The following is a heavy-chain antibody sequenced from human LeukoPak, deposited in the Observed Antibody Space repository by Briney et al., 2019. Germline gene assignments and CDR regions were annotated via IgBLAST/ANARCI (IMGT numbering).Heavy chain of an antibody. D-gene: IGHD3-10*01. CDR1: GGSISGGSYY. J-gene: IGHJ6*03. Sequence: PSETLSLTCTVSGGSISGGSYYWSWIRQPAGKGLEWIGRIYTSGSTNYNPSLKSRVTISVDTSKNQFSLKLSSVTAADTAVYYCARVSITMVRGVGVGIHNYYYMDVWGKGTTVTISS. V-gene: IGHV4-61*02. CDR3: ARVSITMVRGVGVGIHNYYYMDV. CDR2: IYTSGST.